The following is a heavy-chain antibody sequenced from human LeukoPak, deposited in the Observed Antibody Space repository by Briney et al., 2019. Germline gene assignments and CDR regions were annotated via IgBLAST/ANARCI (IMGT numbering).Heavy chain of an antibody. D-gene: IGHD6-13*01. CDR1: GYSISSGYY. V-gene: IGHV4-38-2*02. CDR2: IYHSGST. J-gene: IGHJ4*02. CDR3: ARDRQQQLNPFDY. Sequence: SETLSLTFTVSGYSISSGYYWGWIRQPPGKGLEWIGSIYHSGSTYYNPSLKSRVTISVDTSKNQFSLKLSSVTAADTAVYYCARDRQQQLNPFDYWGQGTLVTVSS.